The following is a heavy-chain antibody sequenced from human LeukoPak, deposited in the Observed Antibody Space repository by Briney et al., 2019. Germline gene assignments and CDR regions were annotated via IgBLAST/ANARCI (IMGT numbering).Heavy chain of an antibody. Sequence: SETLSLTCTVSGGSISSYYWSWIRQPPGKGLEWIGYIYYSGSTNYNPSLKSRVTISVDTSKNQFSLKLSSVTAADTAVYYCARAPADITDPVSAPYYYYMDVWGKGTTVTVSS. J-gene: IGHJ6*03. D-gene: IGHD3-16*01. CDR2: IYYSGST. V-gene: IGHV4-59*01. CDR3: ARAPADITDPVSAPYYYYMDV. CDR1: GGSISSYY.